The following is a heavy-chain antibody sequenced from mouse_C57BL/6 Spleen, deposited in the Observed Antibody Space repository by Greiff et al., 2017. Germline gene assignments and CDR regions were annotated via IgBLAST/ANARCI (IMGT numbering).Heavy chain of an antibody. CDR3: ARSGVHYYAVDD. CDR2: IDPSDSYT. J-gene: IGHJ4*01. V-gene: IGHV1-69*01. CDR1: GYTFTSYW. Sequence: QVQLQQPGAELVMPGASVKLSCKASGYTFTSYWMHWVKQRPGQGLEWIGEIDPSDSYTNYNQKFKGKSTLTVDKSSSTAYMQLSSLTSEDSAVYYCARSGVHYYAVDDWGQGTSVTVSS.